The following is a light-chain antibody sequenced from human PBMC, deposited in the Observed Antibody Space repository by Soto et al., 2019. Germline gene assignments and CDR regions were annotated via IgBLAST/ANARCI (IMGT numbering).Light chain of an antibody. Sequence: DIQMTQSPSTLSASVGGRVTITCRASQSVGTWVAWYQQKPGKAPKLLIYGASNLESGVPSRFSGSGSGTEFTLTVTTLLPGDFATYVGQYYSRNTWSFGPGTEV. J-gene: IGKJ1*01. CDR2: GAS. CDR3: QYYSRNTWS. CDR1: QSVGTW. V-gene: IGKV1-5*01.